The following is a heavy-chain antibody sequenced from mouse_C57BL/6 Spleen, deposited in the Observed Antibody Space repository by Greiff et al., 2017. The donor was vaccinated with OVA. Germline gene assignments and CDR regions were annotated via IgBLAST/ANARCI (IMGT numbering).Heavy chain of an antibody. CDR3: ARKDWYFDV. CDR1: GFSLTSYG. J-gene: IGHJ1*03. CDR2: IWSGGST. V-gene: IGHV2-2*01. Sequence: QVQLQQSGPGLVQPSQSLSITCTVSGFSLTSYGVHWVRQSPGKGLEWLGVIWSGGSTDYNAAFISRLGISKDNSKSQVFFKMNSLQADDTAIYYCARKDWYFDVWGTGTTVTVSS.